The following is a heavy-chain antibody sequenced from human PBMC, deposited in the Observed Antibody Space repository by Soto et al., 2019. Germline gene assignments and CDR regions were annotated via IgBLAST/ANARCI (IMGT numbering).Heavy chain of an antibody. CDR1: GYTFTSYG. V-gene: IGHV1-18*01. CDR3: AREREWFYYDSSGYYHFDY. CDR2: ISAYNGNT. Sequence: ASXKVSCKASGYTFTSYGISWVRQAPGQGLEWMGWISAYNGNTNYAQKLQGRVTMTTDTSTSTAYMELRSLRSDDTAVYYCAREREWFYYDSSGYYHFDYWGQGTLVTVSS. D-gene: IGHD3-22*01. J-gene: IGHJ4*02.